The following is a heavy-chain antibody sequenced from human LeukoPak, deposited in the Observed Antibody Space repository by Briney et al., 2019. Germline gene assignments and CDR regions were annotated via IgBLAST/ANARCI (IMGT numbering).Heavy chain of an antibody. CDR2: ISSSGSTI. CDR3: ARTTLDYDFCFDP. CDR1: GFTFSDYY. Sequence: PGRSLRLSCAASGFTFSDYYMSWIRQAPGKGLEWVSYISSSGSTIYYADSVKGRFTISRDNAKNSLYLQMNSLRAEDTAVYYCARTTLDYDFCFDPWGQGTLVTVSS. V-gene: IGHV3-11*01. D-gene: IGHD3-3*01. J-gene: IGHJ5*02.